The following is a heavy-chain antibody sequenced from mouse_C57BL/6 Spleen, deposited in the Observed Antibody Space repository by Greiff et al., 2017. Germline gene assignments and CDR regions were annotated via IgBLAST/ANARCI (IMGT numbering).Heavy chain of an antibody. CDR3: ARRFSNYGGYYAMDY. CDR1: GFTFSDYG. Sequence: EVQLKESGGGLVKPGGSLKLSCAASGFTFSDYGMHWVRQAPEKGLEWVAYISSGSSTIYYADTVKGRFTISRDNAKNTLFLQMTSLRSEDTAMYYCARRFSNYGGYYAMDYWGQGTSVTVSS. J-gene: IGHJ4*01. D-gene: IGHD2-5*01. V-gene: IGHV5-17*01. CDR2: ISSGSSTI.